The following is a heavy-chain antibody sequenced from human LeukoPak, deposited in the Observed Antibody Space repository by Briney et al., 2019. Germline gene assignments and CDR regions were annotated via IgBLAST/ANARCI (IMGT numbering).Heavy chain of an antibody. J-gene: IGHJ5*02. CDR3: AGLVLGNWFDP. CDR2: IYYSGST. V-gene: IGHV4-59*08. D-gene: IGHD6-19*01. Sequence: SETPSLTCTVSGGSISSYYWSWIRQPPGKGLEWIGYIYYSGSTNYNPSLKSRVTISVDTSKNQFSLKLSSVTAADTAVYYCAGLVLGNWFDPWGQGTLVTVSS. CDR1: GGSISSYY.